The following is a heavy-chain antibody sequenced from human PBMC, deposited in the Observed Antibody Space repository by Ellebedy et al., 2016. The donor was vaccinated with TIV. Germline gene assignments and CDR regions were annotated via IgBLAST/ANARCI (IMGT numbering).Heavy chain of an antibody. Sequence: SETLSLXXTVSGGSISYYYWSWIRQPPGKGLEWIGYIYYTGSTNYNPSLESRVTISVDTSKNQFSLKLSSVTAADTAVYYCARHPPYYMDVWGKGTTVTVSS. CDR3: ARHPPYYMDV. J-gene: IGHJ6*03. V-gene: IGHV4-59*08. CDR1: GGSISYYY. CDR2: IYYTGST.